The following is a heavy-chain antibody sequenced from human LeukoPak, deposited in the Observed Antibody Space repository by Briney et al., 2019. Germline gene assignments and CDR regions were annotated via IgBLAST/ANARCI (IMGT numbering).Heavy chain of an antibody. Sequence: ASVKVSCKASGYTFTSYYMHWVRQAPGQGLEWMGIINPSGGSTSYAQKFQGRVTMTRDTSTSTVYMELSSLRSEDTAVYYCARPANELRWRDAFDIWGQGTMVTVSS. CDR3: ARPANELRWRDAFDI. D-gene: IGHD5-24*01. CDR1: GYTFTSYY. CDR2: INPSGGST. J-gene: IGHJ3*02. V-gene: IGHV1-46*01.